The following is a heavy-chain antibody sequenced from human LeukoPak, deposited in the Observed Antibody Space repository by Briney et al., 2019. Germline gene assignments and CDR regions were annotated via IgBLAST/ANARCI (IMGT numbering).Heavy chain of an antibody. CDR2: IYPRDRST. CDR1: GYTFTSNH. CDR3: ARDQEGFDY. J-gene: IGHJ4*02. V-gene: IGHV1-46*01. Sequence: ASVKVSCKASGYTFTSNHIHWVRQAPGQGLEWMGMIYPRDRSTSYAQKFQGRVTVTRDTSTSTVHMELSGLRSEDTAVYYCARDQEGFDYWGQGTLVTVSS.